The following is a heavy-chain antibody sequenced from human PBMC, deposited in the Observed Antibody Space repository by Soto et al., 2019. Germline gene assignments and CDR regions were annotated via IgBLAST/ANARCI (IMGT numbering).Heavy chain of an antibody. CDR3: ARDSNSQNWFDP. Sequence: SETLSLTCTVPGGSISNYYWSWIRQPPGKGLEWIGYIYYSGTTNYNPSLKSRLSISVDTSKNQFSLKLSSVTAADTAVYYCARDSNSQNWFDPWGQGTLVTVSS. D-gene: IGHD6-13*01. CDR2: IYYSGTT. CDR1: GGSISNYY. J-gene: IGHJ5*02. V-gene: IGHV4-59*01.